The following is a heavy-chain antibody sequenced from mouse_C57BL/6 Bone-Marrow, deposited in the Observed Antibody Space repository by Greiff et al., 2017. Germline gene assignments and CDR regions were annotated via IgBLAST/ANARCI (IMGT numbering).Heavy chain of an antibody. CDR3: ARTHYYGSSYDY. J-gene: IGHJ2*01. CDR1: GYTFTSYC. V-gene: IGHV1-64*01. Sequence: QVQLQQPGAELVKPGASVKLSCKASGYTFTSYCMHWVKQRPGQGLEWIGMIHPNSGSTNYNEKFKSKATLTVDKSSSTAYMQLSSLTSEDSAVYYCARTHYYGSSYDYWGQGTTLTVSS. D-gene: IGHD1-1*01. CDR2: IHPNSGST.